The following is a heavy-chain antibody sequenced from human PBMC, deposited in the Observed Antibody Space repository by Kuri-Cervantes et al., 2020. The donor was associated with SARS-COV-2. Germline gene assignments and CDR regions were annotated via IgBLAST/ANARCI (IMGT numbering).Heavy chain of an antibody. CDR2: IKQDGSEK. CDR1: GFTFSISW. J-gene: IGHJ6*03. V-gene: IGHV3-7*01. CDR3: TRGTSQTYYYYYYMDV. Sequence: GGSLRLSCGVSGFTFSISWMTWVRQAPGKGLEWVANIKQDGSEKYYVDSVKGRFTISRDNVKNSLYLQMNSLRAEDTAVYYCTRGTSQTYYYYYYMDVWGKGTTVTVSS. D-gene: IGHD2-2*01.